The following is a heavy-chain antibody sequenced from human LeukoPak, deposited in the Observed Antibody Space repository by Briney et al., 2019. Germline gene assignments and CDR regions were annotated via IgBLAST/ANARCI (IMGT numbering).Heavy chain of an antibody. Sequence: PSETLSLTCTVSGGSISSSSYYWGWIRQPPGKGLEWIGSIYYSGSTYYNPSLKSRVTISVDTSKNQFSLKLSSVTAADTAVYYCANYGDYTEAPFDYWGQGTLVTVSS. CDR3: ANYGDYTEAPFDY. CDR1: GGSISSSSYY. CDR2: IYYSGST. J-gene: IGHJ4*02. D-gene: IGHD4-17*01. V-gene: IGHV4-39*07.